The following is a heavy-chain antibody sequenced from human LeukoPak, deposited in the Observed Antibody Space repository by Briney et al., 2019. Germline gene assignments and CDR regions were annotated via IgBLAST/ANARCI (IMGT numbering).Heavy chain of an antibody. CDR2: IYYSGST. J-gene: IGHJ6*02. Sequence: SETLSLTCTVSGGSISSYYWSWIRQPPGKGLEWIGYIYYSGSTNYNPSLKSRVTISVDTSKNQFSLKLSSVTAADTAVYYCARRLKDASGSYRDGMGVWGQGTTVTVSS. CDR1: GGSISSYY. D-gene: IGHD3-10*01. CDR3: ARRLKDASGSYRDGMGV. V-gene: IGHV4-59*01.